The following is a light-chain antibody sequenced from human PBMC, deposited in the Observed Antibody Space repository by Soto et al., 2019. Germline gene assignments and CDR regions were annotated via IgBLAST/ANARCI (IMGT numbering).Light chain of an antibody. CDR2: DVS. CDR3: SSYTSSSTSVV. Sequence: QSALTQPASVSGSPGQSITISCTGTSSDVGTYNYVSWYQQHPGKAPKLMIYDVSNRPSGVSDRFSGSKSGNTASLTISGLQAEDEADYYSSSYTSSSTSVVFGGGTKLTVL. J-gene: IGLJ2*01. V-gene: IGLV2-14*01. CDR1: SSDVGTYNY.